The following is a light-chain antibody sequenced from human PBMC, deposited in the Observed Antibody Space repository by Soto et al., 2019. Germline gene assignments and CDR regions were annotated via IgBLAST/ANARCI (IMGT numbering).Light chain of an antibody. CDR1: QSVSSY. J-gene: IGKJ2*01. CDR3: QQRSNWPRT. Sequence: EIVLTQSPATLSLSPGERATLSGRASQSVSSYLDWYQQKPGQAPRLLIYDASNRATGIPARFSGSGSGTDFTLTISSLEPEDFAVHYCQQRSNWPRTFGQGTKLE. CDR2: DAS. V-gene: IGKV3-11*01.